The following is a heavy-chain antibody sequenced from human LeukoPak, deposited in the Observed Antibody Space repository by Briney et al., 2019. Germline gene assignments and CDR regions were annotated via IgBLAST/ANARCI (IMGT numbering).Heavy chain of an antibody. CDR2: INTNTGNP. D-gene: IGHD3-22*01. J-gene: IGHJ3*02. CDR1: GYTFTSYT. V-gene: IGHV7-4-1*02. CDR3: ARPTYYYDSSGYYWDAFDI. Sequence: GASVKVSCKASGYTFTSYTMNWVRQAPGQGLEWMGWINTNTGNPTYAQGFTGRFVFSLDTSVSTANLQISSLKAEDTAVYYCARPTYYYDSSGYYWDAFDIWGQGTMVTVSS.